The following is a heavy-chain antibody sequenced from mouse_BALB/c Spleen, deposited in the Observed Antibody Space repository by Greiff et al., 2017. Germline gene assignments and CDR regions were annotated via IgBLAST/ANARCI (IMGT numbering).Heavy chain of an antibody. V-gene: IGHV5-17*02. Sequence: DVMLVESGGGLVQPGGSRKLSCAASGFTFSSFGMHWVRQAPEKGLEWVAYISSGSSTIYYADTVKGRFTISRDNPKNTLFLQMTSLRSEDTAMYYCARGYDSWFAYWGQGTLVTVSA. CDR1: GFTFSSFG. CDR2: ISSGSSTI. CDR3: ARGYDSWFAY. D-gene: IGHD2-3*01. J-gene: IGHJ3*01.